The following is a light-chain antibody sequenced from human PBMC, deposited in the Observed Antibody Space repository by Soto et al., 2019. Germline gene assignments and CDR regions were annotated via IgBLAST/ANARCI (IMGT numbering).Light chain of an antibody. CDR2: GAS. CDR3: QQYGSSSWT. Sequence: VFTHSPGTLSMSPGERATLSCSASQNVSSSYLAWYQPKPGQAPRLLIYGASSRATGIPDRFSGSGSGTDFTLTISRLEPEDFAVYYCQQYGSSSWTFGQGTKVDIK. J-gene: IGKJ1*01. CDR1: QNVSSSY. V-gene: IGKV3-20*01.